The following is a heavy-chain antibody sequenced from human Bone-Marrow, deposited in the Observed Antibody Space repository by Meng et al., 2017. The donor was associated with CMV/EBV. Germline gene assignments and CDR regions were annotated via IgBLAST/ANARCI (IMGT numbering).Heavy chain of an antibody. CDR1: GYPFATYD. V-gene: IGHV1-8*01. CDR2: MNPNSGNT. Sequence: ASGYPFATYDIAWVRQATGQGLEWMGWMNPNSGNTGYAQKFQGRVAMTSDTSITTAYMELNSLTSEDTAVYYCAKRNYGDSVRWFDPWGLGTLVTVSS. CDR3: AKRNYGDSVRWFDP. J-gene: IGHJ5*02. D-gene: IGHD4-17*01.